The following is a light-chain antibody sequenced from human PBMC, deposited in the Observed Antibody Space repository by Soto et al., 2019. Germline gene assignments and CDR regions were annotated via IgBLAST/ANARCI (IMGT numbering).Light chain of an antibody. J-gene: IGKJ5*01. CDR1: QSVGNF. CDR2: DAS. CDR3: QQYHSLPLT. V-gene: IGKV1-33*01. Sequence: DIQMTQSPSSLSASVGDRVTITCRASQSVGNFLNWYQQKSGKAPKLLIYDASSLEPGVPSRFSGGTSGADFTFTISSLQPEDIATYYCQQYHSLPLTFGQGTRLEI.